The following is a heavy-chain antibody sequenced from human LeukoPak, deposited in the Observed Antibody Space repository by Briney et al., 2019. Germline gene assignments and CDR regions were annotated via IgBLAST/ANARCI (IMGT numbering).Heavy chain of an antibody. CDR2: INPNSGGT. CDR1: GSTFTGYY. D-gene: IGHD2-2*01. CDR3: AREASHPDAFDI. V-gene: IGHV1-2*02. Sequence: ASVKLSCKASGSTFTGYYMHWVRRSPGQRLEWMGWINPNSGGTNYAQKFQGRVTMTRDTSISTAYMELSRLRSDDTAVYYCAREASHPDAFDIWGQGTMVTVSS. J-gene: IGHJ3*02.